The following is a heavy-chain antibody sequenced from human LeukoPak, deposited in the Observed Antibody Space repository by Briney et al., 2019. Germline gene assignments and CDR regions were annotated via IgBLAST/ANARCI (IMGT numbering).Heavy chain of an antibody. V-gene: IGHV3-7*02. CDR1: GFSFSSFW. Sequence: GGSLRLSCAASGFSFSSFWMSWVRQAPGKGLEWVADIKEEGRTTYYVDSVKGRFTISRDNAKNALYLQMNSLRAEDTAVYYCARGHAPYWGQGTLVTVSS. CDR3: ARGHAPY. CDR2: IKEEGRTT. J-gene: IGHJ4*02.